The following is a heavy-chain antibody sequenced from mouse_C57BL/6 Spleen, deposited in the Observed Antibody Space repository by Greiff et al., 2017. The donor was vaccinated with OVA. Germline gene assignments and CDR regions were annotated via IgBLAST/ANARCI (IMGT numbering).Heavy chain of an antibody. CDR1: GYTFTSYW. CDR2: IDPSDSYT. V-gene: IGHV1-69*01. J-gene: IGHJ2*01. CDR3: ARSWAYDGYGFDY. D-gene: IGHD2-3*01. Sequence: QVQLQQSGAELVMPGASVKLSCKASGYTFTSYWMHWVKQRPGQGLEWIGEIDPSDSYTNYNQKFKGKSTLTVDKSSSTAYMQLSSLTSEDSAVYYCARSWAYDGYGFDYWGQGTTLTVSS.